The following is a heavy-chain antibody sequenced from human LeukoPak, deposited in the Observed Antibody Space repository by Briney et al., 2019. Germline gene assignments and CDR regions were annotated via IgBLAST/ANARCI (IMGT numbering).Heavy chain of an antibody. Sequence: GGSLRLSCAASEFSVGSNYMTWVRQAPGKVLEWVSLMYSGGSTHYADSVKGRFTISRDNSKNTLYLQMNSLRAEDTALYHCARDRGYMDVWGKGTTVTISS. V-gene: IGHV3-66*01. J-gene: IGHJ6*03. CDR3: ARDRGYMDV. CDR2: MYSGGST. CDR1: EFSVGSNY.